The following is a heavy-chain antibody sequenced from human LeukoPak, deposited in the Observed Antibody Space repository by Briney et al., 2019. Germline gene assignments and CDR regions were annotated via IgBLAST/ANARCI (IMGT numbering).Heavy chain of an antibody. V-gene: IGHV4-39*07. CDR2: IYYSGST. Sequence: SETLSLTCTVSGGSISSSSYYWGWIRQPPGKGLEWIGSIYYSGSTYYNPSLKSRVTISVDTSKNQFSLKLSSVTAADTAVYYCARDEECSSSRPSYWGQGTLVTVSS. D-gene: IGHD6-6*01. J-gene: IGHJ4*02. CDR3: ARDEECSSSRPSY. CDR1: GGSISSSSYY.